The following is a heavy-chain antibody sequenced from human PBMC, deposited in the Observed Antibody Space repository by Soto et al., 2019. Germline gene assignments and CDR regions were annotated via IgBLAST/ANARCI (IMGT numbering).Heavy chain of an antibody. CDR3: ARRPMVRVAAPSYYYYGMDV. CDR2: ISSSGSTI. CDR1: GFTFSDYY. Sequence: PGGSLRLSCAASGFTFSDYYMSWIRQAPGKGLEWVSYISSSGSTIYYADSVKGRFTISRDNAKNSLYLQMNSLRAEDTAVYYCARRPMVRVAAPSYYYYGMDVCGQGTTVTVSS. D-gene: IGHD3-10*01. V-gene: IGHV3-11*01. J-gene: IGHJ6*02.